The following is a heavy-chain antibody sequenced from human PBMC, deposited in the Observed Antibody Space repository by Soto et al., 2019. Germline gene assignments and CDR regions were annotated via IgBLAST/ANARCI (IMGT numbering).Heavy chain of an antibody. V-gene: IGHV4-39*01. CDR3: ARILYGDLTVDY. J-gene: IGHJ4*02. CDR1: GGSISSSSYY. CDR2: IYYSGST. Sequence: SETMSLTCTVSGGSISSSSYYWGWIRQPPGKGLEWIGSIYYSGSTYYNPSLKSRVTISVDTSKNQFSLKLSSVTAADTAVYYCARILYGDLTVDYWGQGTLVTVSS. D-gene: IGHD4-17*01.